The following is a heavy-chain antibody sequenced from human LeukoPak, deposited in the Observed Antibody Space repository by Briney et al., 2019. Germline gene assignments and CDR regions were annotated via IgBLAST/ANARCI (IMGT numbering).Heavy chain of an antibody. J-gene: IGHJ4*02. CDR3: AKDPDGQWLELPSFDC. V-gene: IGHV3-23*01. CDR1: GFTFSSYA. D-gene: IGHD6-19*01. Sequence: GGSLRLSCAASGFTFSSYAMSWVRQAPGKGLEWVSAISARGGSTYYADSVKGRFTISRDNSKNTLYLQMNVLRAEDTALYYCAKDPDGQWLELPSFDCWGQGTLVTVSS. CDR2: ISARGGST.